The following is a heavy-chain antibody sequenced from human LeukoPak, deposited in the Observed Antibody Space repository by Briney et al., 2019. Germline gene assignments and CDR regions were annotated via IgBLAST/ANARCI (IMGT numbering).Heavy chain of an antibody. D-gene: IGHD2-8*01. CDR3: ARARMVDLDY. CDR1: GGSISSYY. CDR2: IYYSGST. V-gene: IGHV4-59*12. Sequence: SETLSLTCTVSGGSISSYYWSWIRQPPGKGLEWIGYIYYSGSTNYNPSLKSRVTISVDTSKNQFSLKLGSVTAADTAVYYCARARMVDLDYWGQGTLVTVSS. J-gene: IGHJ4*02.